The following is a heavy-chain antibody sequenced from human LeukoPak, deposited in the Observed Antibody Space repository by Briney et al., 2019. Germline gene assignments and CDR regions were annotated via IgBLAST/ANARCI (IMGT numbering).Heavy chain of an antibody. V-gene: IGHV4-59*08. D-gene: IGHD6-13*01. CDR3: ARRYSSSYRDAFDI. J-gene: IGHJ3*02. CDR2: IYYSGST. Sequence: SETLSLTCTVSGGSISSYYWSWIRQPPGKGLEWIGYIYYSGSTNYNPSLKSRVTISVDTSKNQFSLKLSSVTAADTAVYYCARRYSSSYRDAFDIWGQGTMVTVSS. CDR1: GGSISSYY.